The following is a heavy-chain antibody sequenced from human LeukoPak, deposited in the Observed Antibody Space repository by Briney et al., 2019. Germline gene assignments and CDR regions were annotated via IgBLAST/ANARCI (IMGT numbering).Heavy chain of an antibody. CDR3: ARETRRENYYYGMDV. CDR1: GFTFSSYW. J-gene: IGHJ6*02. Sequence: GGSLRLSCAASGFTFSSYWMNWVRQAPGKGLEWVANIKQDGSEKYYVDSVRGRFTISRDNAKNSLYLQMNSLRAEDTAVYYCARETRRENYYYGMDVWGQGTTVTVS. V-gene: IGHV3-7*04. D-gene: IGHD3-10*01. CDR2: IKQDGSEK.